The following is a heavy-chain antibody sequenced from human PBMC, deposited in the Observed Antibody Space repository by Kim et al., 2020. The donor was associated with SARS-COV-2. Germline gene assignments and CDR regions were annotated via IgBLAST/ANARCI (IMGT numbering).Heavy chain of an antibody. CDR3: AKEGDGEVPPYYYYGMDV. Sequence: KGRFTISRDNSKNTLYLQMNSLRAEDTAVYYCAKEGDGEVPPYYYYGMDVWGQGTTVTVSS. D-gene: IGHD4-17*01. J-gene: IGHJ6*02. V-gene: IGHV3-23*01.